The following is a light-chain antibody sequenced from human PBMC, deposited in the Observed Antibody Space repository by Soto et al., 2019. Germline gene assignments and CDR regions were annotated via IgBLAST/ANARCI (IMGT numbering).Light chain of an antibody. CDR3: QQYGSSPRT. J-gene: IGKJ1*01. Sequence: EIVLTQSPGTLSLSPGERATLSCRASQSVSSSYLAWYQQKPGQAPRLLIYGASSRATGIPDRFSGSGSGTDFTLTTSRLEPEDFAVYYCQQYGSSPRTFGPGTKVDI. CDR2: GAS. V-gene: IGKV3-20*01. CDR1: QSVSSSY.